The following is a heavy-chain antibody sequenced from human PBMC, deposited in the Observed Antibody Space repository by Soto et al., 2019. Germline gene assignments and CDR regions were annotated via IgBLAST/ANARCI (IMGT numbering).Heavy chain of an antibody. V-gene: IGHV1-8*01. J-gene: IGHJ4*02. CDR3: ARGPPSSYYDFWSGYYTALYFDY. CDR1: GYTFTSYD. D-gene: IGHD3-3*01. CDR2: MNPNSGNT. Sequence: GASVKVACKASGYTFTSYDINWVRQATGQGLEWMGWMNPNSGNTGYAQKFQGRVTMTRNTSISTAYMELSSLRSEDTAVYYCARGPPSSYYDFWSGYYTALYFDYWAQGTLVTVSS.